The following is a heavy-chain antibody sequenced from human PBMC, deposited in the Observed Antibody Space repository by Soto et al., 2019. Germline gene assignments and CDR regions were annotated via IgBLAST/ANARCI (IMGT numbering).Heavy chain of an antibody. V-gene: IGHV1-18*01. Sequence: ASVKVSCKASGYTFTSYGISWVRQAPGQGLEWMGWISAYNGNTNYAQKKQGRVTMTTDTSTSTAYMELRSLRSDDTAVYYFARVQVQLERLWTGAHYYGMDVWGQGTTVTVSS. CDR2: ISAYNGNT. D-gene: IGHD1-1*01. CDR1: GYTFTSYG. J-gene: IGHJ6*02. CDR3: ARVQVQLERLWTGAHYYGMDV.